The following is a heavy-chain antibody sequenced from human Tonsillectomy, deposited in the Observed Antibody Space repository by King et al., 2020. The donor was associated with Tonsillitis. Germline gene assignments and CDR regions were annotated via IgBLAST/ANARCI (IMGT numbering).Heavy chain of an antibody. D-gene: IGHD6-19*01. Sequence: VQLQESGPGLVKPSETLSLTCTVSGGSISSYYWSWIRPPPGKGLEWIGYIYYSGSANYNPSLKGRVTISVDTSKNQFSLKLNSVTAADTAVYYCARSLPNSSALYGAFDYWGQGTLVTVSS. CDR1: GGSISSYY. CDR3: ARSLPNSSALYGAFDY. J-gene: IGHJ4*02. CDR2: IYYSGSA. V-gene: IGHV4-59*01.